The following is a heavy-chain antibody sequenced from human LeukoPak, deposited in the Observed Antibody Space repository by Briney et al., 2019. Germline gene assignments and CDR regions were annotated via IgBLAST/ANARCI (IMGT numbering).Heavy chain of an antibody. CDR1: GGSISSGSYY. V-gene: IGHV4-61*02. CDR3: ARVGGDPSGTIFGVVHYFDY. CDR2: IYTSGST. J-gene: IGHJ4*02. D-gene: IGHD3-3*01. Sequence: SQTLSLTCTVSGGSISSGSYYWSWIRQPAGKGLEWIGRIYTSGSTNYNPSLKSRVTISVDRSKNQFSLKLSSVTAADTAVYYCARVGGDPSGTIFGVVHYFDYWGQGTLVTVSS.